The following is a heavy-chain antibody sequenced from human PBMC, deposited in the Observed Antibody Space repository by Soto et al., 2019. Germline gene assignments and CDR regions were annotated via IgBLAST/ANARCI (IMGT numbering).Heavy chain of an antibody. Sequence: LRLSCAASGFTFSSYGMDWVRQAPGKGLEWVAVISYDGSNKYYADSVKGRFTISRDNSKNTLYLQMNSLRAEDTAVYYCAKYPMTTVDYWGQGTLVTVSS. J-gene: IGHJ4*02. CDR1: GFTFSSYG. V-gene: IGHV3-30*18. CDR2: ISYDGSNK. D-gene: IGHD4-17*01. CDR3: AKYPMTTVDY.